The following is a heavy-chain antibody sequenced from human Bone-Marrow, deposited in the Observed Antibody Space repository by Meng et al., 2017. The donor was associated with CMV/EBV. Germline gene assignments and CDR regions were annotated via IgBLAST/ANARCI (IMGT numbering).Heavy chain of an antibody. Sequence: SLKISWAASGSIFSNALMGWVRQAPGRGLEWGCRIKSKTDGGTTDYAAPVKGRFTISRDDSKNTLYLQMNSLKTEDTAVYYCARLPTRYCSSTSCPDWYFDLWGRGTLVTVSS. J-gene: IGHJ2*01. D-gene: IGHD2-2*01. CDR1: GSIFSNAL. CDR2: IKSKTDGGTT. V-gene: IGHV3-15*01. CDR3: ARLPTRYCSSTSCPDWYFDL.